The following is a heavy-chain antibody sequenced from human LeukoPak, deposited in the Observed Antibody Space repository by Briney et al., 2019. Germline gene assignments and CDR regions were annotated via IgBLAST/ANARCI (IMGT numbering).Heavy chain of an antibody. CDR3: AAEPRIAARPDY. V-gene: IGHV3-15*01. D-gene: IGHD6-6*01. CDR2: IKSKTDGETT. J-gene: IGHJ4*02. CDR1: GFTFSNAW. Sequence: GGSLRLSCAVSGFTFSNAWMTWVRQAPGKGLEWVGRIKSKTDGETTDYAAPVKGRFTISRDNSKNTLYLQMNSLRAEDTAVYYCAAEPRIAARPDYWGQGTLVTVSS.